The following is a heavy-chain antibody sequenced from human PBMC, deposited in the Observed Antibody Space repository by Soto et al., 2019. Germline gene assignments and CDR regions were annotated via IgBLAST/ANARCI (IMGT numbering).Heavy chain of an antibody. V-gene: IGHV3-21*01. J-gene: IGHJ5*02. CDR1: GFTFSSYS. Sequence: GGSLRLSCAASGFTFSSYSMNWVRQAPGKGLEWVSSISSSSSYIYYADSVKGRFTISRDNAKNSLYLQMNSLRAEDTAVYYCARTPPVFGVVTSPLNWFDPWGQGTLVTVSS. CDR2: ISSSSSYI. CDR3: ARTPPVFGVVTSPLNWFDP. D-gene: IGHD3-3*01.